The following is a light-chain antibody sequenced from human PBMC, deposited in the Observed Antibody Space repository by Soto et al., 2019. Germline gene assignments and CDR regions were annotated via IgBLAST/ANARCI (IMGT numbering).Light chain of an antibody. V-gene: IGLV1-40*01. Sequence: QSVLTQPPSVSGAPGQRVTISCTGSSSNIGAGYDVHWYQQLPGTAPKLLIYGNSNRPSGVPDRFSGSKSGTSASLAITGLQAEDEADYYCPSYDSSLSGSYVFGTGTQLTVL. CDR2: GNS. J-gene: IGLJ1*01. CDR3: PSYDSSLSGSYV. CDR1: SSNIGAGYD.